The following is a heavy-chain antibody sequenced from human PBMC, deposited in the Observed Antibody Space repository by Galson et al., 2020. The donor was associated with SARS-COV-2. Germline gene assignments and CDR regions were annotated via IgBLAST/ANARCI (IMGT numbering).Heavy chain of an antibody. CDR2: ISYDGSDK. J-gene: IGHJ6*02. CDR1: EFAFSSFA. Sequence: GGSLRLSCAASEFAFSSFAMHWVRQTPGKGLEWVAVISYDGSDKFYTDSVKGRFTISRDNSKNTLFLQMDNLRPDDTAVYYCARDFKEHFWSGYSYSMDVWGQGTTVTVSS. V-gene: IGHV3-30*04. D-gene: IGHD3-3*02. CDR3: ARDFKEHFWSGYSYSMDV.